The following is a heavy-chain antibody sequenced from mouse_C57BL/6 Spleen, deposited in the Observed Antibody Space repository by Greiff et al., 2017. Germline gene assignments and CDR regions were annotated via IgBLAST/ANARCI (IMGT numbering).Heavy chain of an antibody. CDR1: GYSITSGYY. CDR2: ISYDGSN. CDR3: AREDKGYVDV. D-gene: IGHD1-3*01. Sequence: ESGPGLVKPSQSLSLTCSVTGYSITSGYYWNWIRQFPGNKLEWMGYISYDGSNNYNPSLKNRISITRDTSKNQFFLKLNAVTTEDTATYYCAREDKGYVDVWGTGTTVTVSS. V-gene: IGHV3-6*01. J-gene: IGHJ1*03.